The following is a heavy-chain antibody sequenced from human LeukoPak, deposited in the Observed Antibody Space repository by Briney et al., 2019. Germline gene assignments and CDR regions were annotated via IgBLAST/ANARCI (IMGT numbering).Heavy chain of an antibody. CDR3: AKVRGSGTFAALDI. J-gene: IGHJ3*02. CDR1: GFTFSNYA. D-gene: IGHD2-2*01. V-gene: IGHV3-23*01. CDR2: IGDSGSTT. Sequence: GGSLRLSCAASGFTFSNYAMSWVSQAPGKGLEWVSSIGDSGSTTYYADPVKGRFTISRDNSKNTLYLQMNSLRAEDTALYYCAKVRGSGTFAALDIWGQGTMVTVSS.